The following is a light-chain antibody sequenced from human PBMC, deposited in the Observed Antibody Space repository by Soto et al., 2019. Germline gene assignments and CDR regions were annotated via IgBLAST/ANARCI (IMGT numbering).Light chain of an antibody. CDR2: GAS. CDR3: QQYQTWPLLS. V-gene: IGKV3-15*01. J-gene: IGKJ3*01. Sequence: EIVMTQSPATLSVSPGERATLSCRASQSVSSNLAWYQQKPGQAPRLLIYGASTRATGIPARFSSSESGTRFTLTVSSLPSEDFAVYYCQQYQTWPLLSFGPGTKVDIQ. CDR1: QSVSSN.